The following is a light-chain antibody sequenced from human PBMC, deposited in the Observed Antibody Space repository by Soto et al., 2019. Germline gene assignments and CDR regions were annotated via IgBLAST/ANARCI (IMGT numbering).Light chain of an antibody. V-gene: IGLV2-8*01. CDR1: SSDIGSYDH. Sequence: QSVLTQPPSASRSPGQSVTISCAGTSSDIGSYDHVSWYQQHPGKAPKLMIYDVTKRPSGVPDRFSGSKSGNAASLTVSGLQTEDEADYYCSSFAGSNNVVFGGGTKLTVL. J-gene: IGLJ3*02. CDR2: DVT. CDR3: SSFAGSNNVV.